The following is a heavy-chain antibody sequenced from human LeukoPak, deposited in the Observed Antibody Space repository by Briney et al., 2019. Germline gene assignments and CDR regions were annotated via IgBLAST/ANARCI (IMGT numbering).Heavy chain of an antibody. CDR3: ARRRWYFDL. J-gene: IGHJ2*01. Sequence: SETLSLTCTVSGGSISSGGHFWSWIRQYPGKGLEYIGYIYYSGSTYYNPSLKSRVTISVDTSKNQFSLKLSSVTAADTAVYYCARRRWYFDLWGRGTLVTVSS. V-gene: IGHV4-31*03. CDR2: IYYSGST. CDR1: GGSISSGGHF.